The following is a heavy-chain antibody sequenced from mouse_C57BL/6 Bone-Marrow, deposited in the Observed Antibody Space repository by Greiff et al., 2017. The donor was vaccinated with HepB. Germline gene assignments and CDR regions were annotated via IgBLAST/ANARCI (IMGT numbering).Heavy chain of an antibody. CDR1: GYTFTSYW. CDR2: IYPGSGST. D-gene: IGHD2-2*01. Sequence: QVQLQQPGAELVKPGASVKMSCKASGYTFTSYWITWVKQRPGQGLEWIGDIYPGSGSTNYNEKFKSKATLTVDTSSSTAYMQISSLTSEDSAVYYCASLPRWLRYAMDYWGQGTSVTVSS. J-gene: IGHJ4*01. CDR3: ASLPRWLRYAMDY. V-gene: IGHV1-55*01.